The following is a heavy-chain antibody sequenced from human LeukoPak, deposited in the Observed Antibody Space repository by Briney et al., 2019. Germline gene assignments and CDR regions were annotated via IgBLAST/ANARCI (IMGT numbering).Heavy chain of an antibody. V-gene: IGHV4-30-4*01. Sequence: SETLSLTCTVSGGSISSGDYYWSWIRQPPGKGLEWIGYIYYSGSTYYNPSLKSRVTISVDTSKNQFSLKLSSVTAADTAVYYCARAPIITMVRGVIIGNWFDPRGQGTLVTVSS. CDR1: GGSISSGDYY. J-gene: IGHJ5*02. CDR3: ARAPIITMVRGVIIGNWFDP. CDR2: IYYSGST. D-gene: IGHD3-10*01.